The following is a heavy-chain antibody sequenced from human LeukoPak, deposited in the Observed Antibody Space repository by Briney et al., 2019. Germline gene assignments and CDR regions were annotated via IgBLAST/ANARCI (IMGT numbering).Heavy chain of an antibody. V-gene: IGHV3-23*01. Sequence: GGSLRLSCVASGFTFTKCAMSWIRQAPGKGLEWVAIITATGDTAHYADSVKGRFTISRDKSRNTVYMQMDSLRAEDTAIYYCAGDRNSDWYSPLDYWGQGSQVTVSP. CDR3: AGDRNSDWYSPLDY. CDR1: GFTFTKCA. CDR2: ITATGDTA. J-gene: IGHJ4*02. D-gene: IGHD6-19*01.